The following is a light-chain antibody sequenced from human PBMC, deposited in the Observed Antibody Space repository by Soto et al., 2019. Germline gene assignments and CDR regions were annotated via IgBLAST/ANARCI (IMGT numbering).Light chain of an antibody. Sequence: DIQMTQSPSSLSASVGDRVTITCRASQSISSYLNWYQQKPGKAPKLLIYAASSLQSGVPSRFSCRGSGTYFTLTISSLQPEDFANYYCRQSYSTHRTFGQGTNLQFK. J-gene: IGKJ2*01. CDR1: QSISSY. CDR2: AAS. V-gene: IGKV1-39*01. CDR3: RQSYSTHRT.